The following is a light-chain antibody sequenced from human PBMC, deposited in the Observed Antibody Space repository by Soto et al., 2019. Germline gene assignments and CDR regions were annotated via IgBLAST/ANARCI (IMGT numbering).Light chain of an antibody. V-gene: IGKV1-27*01. J-gene: IGKJ3*01. CDR3: QKYDRVPFT. CDR1: QGISHF. CDR2: EAS. Sequence: DIQMTQSPSSLSASVGDRITFTCRASQGISHFLAWYQQKPGKVPQLLIYEASTLQSGVPSRFSGSGSWTEFTLTISGLQPEDVATYFCQKYDRVPFTFGPRTKVDIK.